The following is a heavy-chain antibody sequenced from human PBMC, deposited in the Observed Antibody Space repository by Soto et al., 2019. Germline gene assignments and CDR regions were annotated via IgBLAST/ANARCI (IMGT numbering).Heavy chain of an antibody. CDR2: ISAYNGNT. Sequence: ASVNGSCKTSGYTLTSYDINWVRQAPGQGREWMGWISAYNGNTNYAQKLQGRVTMTTDTSTSTAYMELRSLRSDDTAVYYCARERGGSSWYYGMDVWGQGTTVTVSS. V-gene: IGHV1-18*01. CDR3: ARERGGSSWYYGMDV. D-gene: IGHD6-13*01. CDR1: GYTLTSYD. J-gene: IGHJ6*02.